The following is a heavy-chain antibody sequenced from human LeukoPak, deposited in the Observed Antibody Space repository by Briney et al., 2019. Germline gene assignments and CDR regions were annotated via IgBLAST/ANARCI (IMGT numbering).Heavy chain of an antibody. V-gene: IGHV3-9*01. CDR2: ISWNSGSI. J-gene: IGHJ4*02. Sequence: PGGSLRLSCAASGFTFDDYAMHWVRQAPGRGLEWVSGISWNSGSIGYADSVKGRFTISRDNAKNSLYLQMNSLRAEDTAEYYCARDRGQQLHIDYWGQGTLVTVSS. D-gene: IGHD6-13*01. CDR3: ARDRGQQLHIDY. CDR1: GFTFDDYA.